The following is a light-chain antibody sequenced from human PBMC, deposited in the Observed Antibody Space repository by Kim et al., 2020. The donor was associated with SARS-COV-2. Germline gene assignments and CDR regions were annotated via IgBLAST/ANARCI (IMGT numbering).Light chain of an antibody. J-gene: IGKJ4*01. Sequence: DIQMTQSPSSLSASVGDRVTITCRASQGVSKYLAWYQQRPGKVPKLLIFDTSTLQSGVPSRFSGSGSGTDFTLTISSLQPEDVATYYCQNSASAPLTFGGGTKLEIK. CDR1: QGVSKY. CDR2: DTS. CDR3: QNSASAPLT. V-gene: IGKV1-27*01.